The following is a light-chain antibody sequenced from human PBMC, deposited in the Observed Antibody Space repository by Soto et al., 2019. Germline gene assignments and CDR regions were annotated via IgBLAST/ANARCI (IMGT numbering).Light chain of an antibody. Sequence: QSALTQPASVSGSPGQSITISCTGTNSDVGGYTYVSWYQQHPGKAPKLMIYDVSNRPSGVSNRFSGSKSGNTASLTISGLQADDEADYYCSSYTSSSTPYVFETGTKLTVL. J-gene: IGLJ1*01. CDR2: DVS. CDR1: NSDVGGYTY. CDR3: SSYTSSSTPYV. V-gene: IGLV2-14*03.